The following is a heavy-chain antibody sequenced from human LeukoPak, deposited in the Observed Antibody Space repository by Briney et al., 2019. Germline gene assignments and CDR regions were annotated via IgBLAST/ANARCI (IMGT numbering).Heavy chain of an antibody. V-gene: IGHV4-31*03. Sequence: SQTLSLTCTVSGGSISSGGYYWSWIRQHPGKGLGWIGYIYYSGSTYYNPSLKSRVTISVDTSKNQFSLKLSSVTAADTAVYYCARAPGFVVRGVIDLFDYWGQGTLVTVSS. J-gene: IGHJ4*02. CDR3: ARAPGFVVRGVIDLFDY. D-gene: IGHD3-10*01. CDR2: IYYSGST. CDR1: GGSISSGGYY.